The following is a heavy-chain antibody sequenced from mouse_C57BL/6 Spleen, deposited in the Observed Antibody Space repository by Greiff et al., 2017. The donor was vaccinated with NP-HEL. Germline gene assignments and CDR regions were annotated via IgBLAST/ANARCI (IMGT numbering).Heavy chain of an antibody. CDR3: ARGSRAWFAY. Sequence: EVKLVESGGGLVKPGGSLKLSCAASGFTFSDYGMHWVRQAPEKGLEWVAYISSGSSTIYYADTVKGRFTISRDNAKNTLFLQMTSLRSEDTAMYYCARGSRAWFAYWGQGTLVTVSA. CDR1: GFTFSDYG. CDR2: ISSGSSTI. V-gene: IGHV5-17*01. J-gene: IGHJ3*01.